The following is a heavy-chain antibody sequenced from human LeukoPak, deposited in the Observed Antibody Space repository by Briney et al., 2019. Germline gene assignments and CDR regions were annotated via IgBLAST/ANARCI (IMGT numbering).Heavy chain of an antibody. Sequence: AGGSMRLSCAASGFTFSSYGMHWVRQAPGKGLEWVAFIRYDGSNKYYADSVKGRFTISRDNSKNTLYLQMNSLRTEDTAVYYCAKTMSPYYYDSSGFWGQGTPVTVSS. CDR2: IRYDGSNK. V-gene: IGHV3-30*02. CDR1: GFTFSSYG. D-gene: IGHD3-22*01. CDR3: AKTMSPYYYDSSGF. J-gene: IGHJ4*02.